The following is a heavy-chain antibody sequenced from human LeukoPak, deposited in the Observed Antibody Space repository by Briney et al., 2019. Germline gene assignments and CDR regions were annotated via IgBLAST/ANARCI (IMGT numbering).Heavy chain of an antibody. CDR1: GGSISSYY. D-gene: IGHD5-24*01. V-gene: IGHV4-59*08. Sequence: PSETLSLTCTVSGGSISSYYWSWIRHPPGKGLEWIGYIYYSGSTNYNPSLKSRVTISVDTSKNQFSLKLSSVTAADTAVYYCARHRRDGYKVWGQGTLVTVSS. CDR3: ARHRRDGYKV. CDR2: IYYSGST. J-gene: IGHJ4*02.